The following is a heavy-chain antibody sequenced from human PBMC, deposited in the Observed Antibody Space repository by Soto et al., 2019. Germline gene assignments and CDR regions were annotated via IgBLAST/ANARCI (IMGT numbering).Heavy chain of an antibody. J-gene: IGHJ6*02. Sequence: QVTLKESGPVLVKPTETLTLTCTVSGFSLSDADVGVAWIRQPPGKALEWLAHILSNDEEVFSSSLRTRLTISKDTSRSQVVLTMSHMEPVDTATYYCARIRGYCSGGSCYFYYFAMDVWGQGTTVTVS. D-gene: IGHD2-15*01. CDR1: GFSLSDADVG. CDR2: ILSNDEE. V-gene: IGHV2-26*01. CDR3: ARIRGYCSGGSCYFYYFAMDV.